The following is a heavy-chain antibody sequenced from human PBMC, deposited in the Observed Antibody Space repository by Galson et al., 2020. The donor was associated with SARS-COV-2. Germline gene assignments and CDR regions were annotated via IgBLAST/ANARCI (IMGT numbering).Heavy chain of an antibody. CDR3: ARGDSTSWYYFMDV. D-gene: IGHD2-2*01. V-gene: IGHV4-34*01. CDR2: INHSGST. J-gene: IGHJ6*03. Sequence: SETLSLTCAVYGGSFSGYYWSWIRQPPGKGLEWIGEINHSGSTNYNPSLKSRVTISVDTSKNQFSLKLSSVTAADTAVYYCARGDSTSWYYFMDVWGKRNTVTVSS. CDR1: GGSFSGYY.